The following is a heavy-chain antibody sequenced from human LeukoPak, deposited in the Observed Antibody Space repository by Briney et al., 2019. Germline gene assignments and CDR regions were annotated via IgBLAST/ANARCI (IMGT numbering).Heavy chain of an antibody. D-gene: IGHD4-17*01. J-gene: IGHJ4*02. CDR2: ITNIDSTK. CDR1: GFIFSDYY. CDR3: AKGQRFYGEYYFDY. Sequence: PGGSLRLTCAASGFIFSDYYMTWIRQAPGKGLEWVSYITNIDSTKKYADSVKGRFTISRDNSKNTLYLQMNSLRAEDTAAYYCAKGQRFYGEYYFDYWGQGTLVTVSS. V-gene: IGHV3-11*01.